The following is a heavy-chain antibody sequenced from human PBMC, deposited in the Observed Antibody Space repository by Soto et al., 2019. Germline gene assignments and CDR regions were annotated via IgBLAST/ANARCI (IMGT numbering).Heavy chain of an antibody. CDR1: GFTVSSNS. J-gene: IGHJ6*02. Sequence: LRLSCAASGFTVSSNSMTWVRRTPGKGLEWVSVIHSGGDTYYADSVKGRFTVSRDNSKNTLYLQMNTLRVEDTAVYYCARGGSLYYYYGLDVWGRGTTVTSP. V-gene: IGHV3-53*01. CDR3: ARGGSLYYYYGLDV. D-gene: IGHD3-16*01. CDR2: IHSGGDT.